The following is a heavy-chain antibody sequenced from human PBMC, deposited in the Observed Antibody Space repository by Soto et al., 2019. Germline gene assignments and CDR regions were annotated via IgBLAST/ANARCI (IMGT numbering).Heavy chain of an antibody. CDR2: ISYDGSNK. V-gene: IGHV3-30-3*01. J-gene: IGHJ4*02. Sequence: GGSLRLSCAASGFTFSSYAMHWVRQAPGKGLEWVAVISYDGSNKYYADSVKGRFTISRDNSKNTLYLQMNSLRAEDTAVYYCARDRETKIYYDILTGYSGYFDYWGQGTLVTVSS. CDR1: GFTFSSYA. D-gene: IGHD3-9*01. CDR3: ARDRETKIYYDILTGYSGYFDY.